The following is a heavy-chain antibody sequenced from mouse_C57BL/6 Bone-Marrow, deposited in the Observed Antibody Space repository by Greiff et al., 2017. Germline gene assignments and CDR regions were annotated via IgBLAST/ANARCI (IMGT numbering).Heavy chain of an antibody. D-gene: IGHD1-1*01. CDR1: GYTFTNYW. J-gene: IGHJ1*03. Sequence: QVQLKQSGAELVRPGTSVKMSCKASGYTFTNYWIGWAKQRPGHGLEWIGDIYPGGGYTNYNEKFKGKATLTADKSSSTAYMQFSSLPSEDSAIYYCARVPYYGSSHWYFDVWGTGTTVTVSS. CDR3: ARVPYYGSSHWYFDV. CDR2: IYPGGGYT. V-gene: IGHV1-63*01.